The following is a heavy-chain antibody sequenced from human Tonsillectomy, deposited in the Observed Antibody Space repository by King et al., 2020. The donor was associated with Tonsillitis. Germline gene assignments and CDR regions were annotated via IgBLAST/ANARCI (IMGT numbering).Heavy chain of an antibody. CDR1: GFTFRKYW. CDR2: IMKEESTK. Sequence: VQLVEAGGGSVQPGGSLILLCKASGFTFRKYWMTWGLQAPGTGMEWGGNIMKEESTKGYLDSVKGRFTISRDNAKNSLYVQMNSLRDEDTAVYYCVRNRDYYHMDVWGQGTTVIVS. J-gene: IGHJ6*02. V-gene: IGHV3-7*01. CDR3: VRNRDYYHMDV. D-gene: IGHD3-10*01.